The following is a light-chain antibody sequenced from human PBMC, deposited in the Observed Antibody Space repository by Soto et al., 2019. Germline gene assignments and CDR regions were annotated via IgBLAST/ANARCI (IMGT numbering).Light chain of an antibody. V-gene: IGKV1-39*01. CDR2: ATS. Sequence: DIQMTQSPSSLSASVGDRVTVTCRASQTTNIYLNWYQQRPGKAPKLLIFATSSLESGVPSRFSGRGSGTDFTLTISSLQPEDFATYYCQQTYFFQYTFGQGTTVE. CDR3: QQTYFFQYT. J-gene: IGKJ2*01. CDR1: QTTNIY.